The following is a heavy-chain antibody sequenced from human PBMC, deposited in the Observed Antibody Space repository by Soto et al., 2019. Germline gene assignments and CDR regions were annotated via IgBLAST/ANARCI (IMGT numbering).Heavy chain of an antibody. D-gene: IGHD4-17*01. J-gene: IGHJ4*02. V-gene: IGHV1-8*01. CDR3: ALPNDYGWIFDY. CDR1: GYTFTSYD. Sequence: ASVKVSCKASGYTFTSYDINWVRQATGQWLEWMGWMNPNSGNTGYAQKFQGRVTMTRNTSISTAYMELSSLRSEDTAVYYCALPNDYGWIFDYWGQGTLVTVSS. CDR2: MNPNSGNT.